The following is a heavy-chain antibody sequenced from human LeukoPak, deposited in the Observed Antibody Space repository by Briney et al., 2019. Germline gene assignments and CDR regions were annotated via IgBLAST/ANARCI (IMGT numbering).Heavy chain of an antibody. CDR2: IYYSGST. Sequence: PSETLSLTCTVSGGSISSYYWSWIRQPPGKGLEWIGYIYYSGSTNYNPSLKSRVTISVDTSKNQFSLKLSSVTAADTAVYYCARQEHYDFWTYDYWGQGTLVTVSS. V-gene: IGHV4-59*01. J-gene: IGHJ4*02. CDR1: GGSISSYY. D-gene: IGHD3-3*01. CDR3: ARQEHYDFWTYDY.